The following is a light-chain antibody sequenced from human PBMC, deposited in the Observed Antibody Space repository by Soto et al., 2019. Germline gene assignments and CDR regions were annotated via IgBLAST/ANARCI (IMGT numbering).Light chain of an antibody. CDR2: FAS. Sequence: EIVMTQSPATLPVSPGEKATISCRASQSLNNNLAWYQQKPGQGPRLLIYFASTRATGIPARFSGSGSGTEFSLTISSLQSEDFASYYCQQYSAWPLTFGGGTKVETK. V-gene: IGKV3-15*01. J-gene: IGKJ4*01. CDR3: QQYSAWPLT. CDR1: QSLNNN.